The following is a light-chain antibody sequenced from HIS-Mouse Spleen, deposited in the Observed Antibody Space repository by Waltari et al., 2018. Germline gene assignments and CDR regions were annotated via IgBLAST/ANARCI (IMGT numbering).Light chain of an antibody. V-gene: IGLV1-47*01. CDR1: SSHIGSNY. J-gene: IGLJ2*01. Sequence: QSVLTQPPSASGTPGQRVTISCSGSSSHIGSNYVTWYQQLPGTAPKLLIYRNNQRPSGVPDRFSGSKSGTSASLAISGLRSEDEADYYCAAWDDSLSGHVVFGGGTKLTVL. CDR3: AAWDDSLSGHVV. CDR2: RNN.